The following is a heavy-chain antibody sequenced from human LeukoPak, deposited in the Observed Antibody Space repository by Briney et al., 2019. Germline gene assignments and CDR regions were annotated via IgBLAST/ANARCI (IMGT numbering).Heavy chain of an antibody. CDR3: ARDQIGAFGGVIVPGGAPYYFDY. CDR2: IYYSGST. CDR1: GGSISSSSYY. J-gene: IGHJ4*02. Sequence: SETLSLTCTVSGGSISSSSYYWGWIRQPPGKGLEWIGSIYYSGSTYYNPSLKSRVTISVDTSKNQFSLKLSSVTAADTAVYYCARDQIGAFGGVIVPGGAPYYFDYWGQGTLVTVSS. V-gene: IGHV4-39*07. D-gene: IGHD3-16*02.